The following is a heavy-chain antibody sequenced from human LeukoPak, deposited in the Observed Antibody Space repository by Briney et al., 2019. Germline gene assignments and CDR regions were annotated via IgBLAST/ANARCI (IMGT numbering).Heavy chain of an antibody. V-gene: IGHV3-21*01. Sequence: NPGGSLRLSCAASGFTFSSYSMNWVRQAPGKGLEWVSSISSSSSYIYYADSVKGRFTISRDNAKNSLYLQMNSLRAEDTAVYYCARWRSSPIQASYYFDYWGQGTLVTVSS. J-gene: IGHJ4*02. D-gene: IGHD3-3*01. CDR2: ISSSSSYI. CDR3: ARWRSSPIQASYYFDY. CDR1: GFTFSSYS.